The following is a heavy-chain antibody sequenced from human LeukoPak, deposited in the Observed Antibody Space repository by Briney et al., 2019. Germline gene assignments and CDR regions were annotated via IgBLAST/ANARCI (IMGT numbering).Heavy chain of an antibody. D-gene: IGHD1-7*01. CDR1: GYTFTSNY. CDR2: IIPIFGTA. CDR3: ARRGTTAPFDI. V-gene: IGHV1-69*13. J-gene: IGHJ3*02. Sequence: SVKVSCKASGYTFTSNYIHWVRQAPGQGLEWMGGIIPIFGTANYAQKFQGRVTITADESTSTAYMELSSLRSEDTAVYYCARRGTTAPFDIWGQGTMVTVSS.